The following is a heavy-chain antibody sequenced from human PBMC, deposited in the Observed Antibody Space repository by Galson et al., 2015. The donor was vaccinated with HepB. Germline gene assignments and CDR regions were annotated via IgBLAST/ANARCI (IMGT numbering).Heavy chain of an antibody. V-gene: IGHV1-2*04. D-gene: IGHD6-13*01. CDR1: GYTFTGYY. Sequence: SVKVSCKASGYTFTGYYMHWVRQAPGQGLEWMGWINPNSGGTNYAQKFQGWVTMTRDTSISTAYMELSRLRSDDTAVYYCARGGGIAAAGADFYYYYGMDVWGQGTTVTVSS. CDR2: INPNSGGT. CDR3: ARGGGIAAAGADFYYYYGMDV. J-gene: IGHJ6*02.